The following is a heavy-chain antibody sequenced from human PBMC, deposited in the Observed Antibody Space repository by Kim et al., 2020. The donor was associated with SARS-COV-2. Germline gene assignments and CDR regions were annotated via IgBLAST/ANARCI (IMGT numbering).Heavy chain of an antibody. D-gene: IGHD3-10*01. Sequence: GESLKISCKGSGYSFTSYWIGWVRQMPGKGLEWMGIIYPGDSDTRYSPSFQGQVTISADKFISTAYLQWSSLKASDTAMYYCARATYGSGSDYYYYYGMDVWGQGTTVTVSS. CDR3: ARATYGSGSDYYYYYGMDV. J-gene: IGHJ6*02. V-gene: IGHV5-51*01. CDR2: IYPGDSDT. CDR1: GYSFTSYW.